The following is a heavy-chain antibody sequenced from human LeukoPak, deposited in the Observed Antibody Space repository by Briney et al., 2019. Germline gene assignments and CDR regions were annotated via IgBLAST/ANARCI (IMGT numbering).Heavy chain of an antibody. J-gene: IGHJ5*02. CDR3: ARGPGAAAAIPGRRSGLDP. CDR1: GGSFSGYY. D-gene: IGHD2-2*02. Sequence: SETLSLTCAVYGGSFSGYYWSWIRQPPGKGLEWIGEINHSGSTNYNPSLKSRVTISVETSKNQFSLKLSSVTAADTAVYYCARGPGAAAAIPGRRSGLDPWGQGTLVTVSS. V-gene: IGHV4-34*01. CDR2: INHSGST.